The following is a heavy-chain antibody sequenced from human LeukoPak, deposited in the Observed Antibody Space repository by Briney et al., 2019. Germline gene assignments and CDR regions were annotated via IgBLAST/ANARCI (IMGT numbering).Heavy chain of an antibody. Sequence: GGSLRLSCAASGFTFSSYSMNWVRQAPGKGLEWVSSISSSSSYIYYADSVEGRFTISRDNAKNSLYLQMNSLRAEDTAVYYCARENIVADGGMDVWGQGTTVTVSS. CDR3: ARENIVADGGMDV. V-gene: IGHV3-21*01. CDR2: ISSSSSYI. J-gene: IGHJ6*02. D-gene: IGHD5-12*01. CDR1: GFTFSSYS.